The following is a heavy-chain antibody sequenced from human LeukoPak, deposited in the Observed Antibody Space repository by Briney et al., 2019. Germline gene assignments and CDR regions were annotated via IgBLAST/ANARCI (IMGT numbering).Heavy chain of an antibody. V-gene: IGHV3-48*01. Sequence: GGSLRLSCVVSGITFSGYSMIWVRQAPGKGLEWLSFMTTSGNTIFYAESVKDRFTISRDNAKNTLYLQMNSLRGEDTAVYYCAKSGYDILTGLNYFDYWGQGTLVTVSS. J-gene: IGHJ4*02. CDR3: AKSGYDILTGLNYFDY. CDR1: GITFSGYS. CDR2: MTTSGNTI. D-gene: IGHD3-9*01.